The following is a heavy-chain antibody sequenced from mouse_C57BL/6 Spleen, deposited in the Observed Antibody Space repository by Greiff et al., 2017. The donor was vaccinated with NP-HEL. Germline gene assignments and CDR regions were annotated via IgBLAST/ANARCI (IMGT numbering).Heavy chain of an antibody. CDR3: ARETLLLSSMDY. V-gene: IGHV1-26*01. CDR2: INPNNGGT. CDR1: GYTFTDYY. Sequence: EVQLQQSGPELVKPGASVKISCKASGYTFTDYYMNWVKQSHGKSLEWIGDINPNNGGTSYNQKFKGKATLTVDKSSSTAYMELRSLTSEDSAVYYCARETLLLSSMDYWGQGTSVTVSS. D-gene: IGHD2-1*01. J-gene: IGHJ4*01.